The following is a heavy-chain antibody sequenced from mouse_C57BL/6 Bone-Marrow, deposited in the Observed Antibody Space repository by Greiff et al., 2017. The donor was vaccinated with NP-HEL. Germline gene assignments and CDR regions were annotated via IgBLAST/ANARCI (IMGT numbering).Heavy chain of an antibody. D-gene: IGHD2-3*01. J-gene: IGHJ1*03. V-gene: IGHV1-31*01. CDR1: GYSFTGYY. CDR2: IYPYNGVS. Sequence: DVKLQESGPELVKPGASVKISCKASGYSFTGYYMHWVKQSHGNILDWIGYIYPYNGVSSYIQKFKGKATLTVDKSSSTAYMELRSLTSEDSAVYYCAGDGYSWYFDVWGTGTTVTVSS. CDR3: AGDGYSWYFDV.